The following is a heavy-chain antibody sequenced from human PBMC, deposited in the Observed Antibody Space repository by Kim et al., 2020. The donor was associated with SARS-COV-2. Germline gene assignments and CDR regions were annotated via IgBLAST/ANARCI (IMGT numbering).Heavy chain of an antibody. CDR3: TAAGDY. Sequence: TDGSTYYSDSVKGRFTISRDNSKNTLYLQMISLRAEDTAVYYCTAAGDYWGQGTLVTVSS. J-gene: IGHJ4*02. D-gene: IGHD6-13*01. CDR2: TDGST. V-gene: IGHV3-23*01.